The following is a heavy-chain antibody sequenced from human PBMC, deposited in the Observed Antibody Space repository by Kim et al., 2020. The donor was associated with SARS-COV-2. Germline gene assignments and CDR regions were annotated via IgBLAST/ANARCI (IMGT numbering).Heavy chain of an antibody. J-gene: IGHJ4*02. CDR2: MNPNSGNT. Sequence: ASVKVSCKASGYTFTSYDINWVRQATGQGLEWMGWMNPNSGNTGYAQKFQGRVTMTRNTSISTAYMELSSLRSEDTAVYYCARAVRAGYSSGYYATLLYWGQGTLVTVSS. CDR1: GYTFTSYD. CDR3: ARAVRAGYSSGYYATLLY. D-gene: IGHD3-22*01. V-gene: IGHV1-8*01.